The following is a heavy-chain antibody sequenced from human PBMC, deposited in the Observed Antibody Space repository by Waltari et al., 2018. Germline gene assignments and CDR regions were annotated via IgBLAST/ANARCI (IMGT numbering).Heavy chain of an antibody. Sequence: QLQLQESGPGLVKPSETLSLTCTVSGGSISSSSYYWGWIRQPPGKGREWIGSIYSSGSTYYNPSLKSRVTISVDTSKNQFSLKLSSVTAADTAVYYCARAVNYYDSSDYYYGMDVWGQGTTVTVSS. D-gene: IGHD3-22*01. CDR2: IYSSGST. CDR3: ARAVNYYDSSDYYYGMDV. CDR1: GGSISSSSYY. J-gene: IGHJ6*02. V-gene: IGHV4-39*07.